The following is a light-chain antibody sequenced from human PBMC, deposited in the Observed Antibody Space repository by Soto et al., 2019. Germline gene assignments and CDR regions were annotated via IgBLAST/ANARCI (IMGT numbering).Light chain of an antibody. J-gene: IGLJ1*01. CDR3: SSFASTHTYV. Sequence: QSALTQPASVSGSSGQSITISCTGTSSDVAFYNHVSWYQQHPGKAPKLLIYEVNNRPSGVSHRFSGSKSGNTASLTISGLQAEDEADYYCSSFASTHTYVFGTGTKVTVL. CDR1: SSDVAFYNH. CDR2: EVN. V-gene: IGLV2-14*01.